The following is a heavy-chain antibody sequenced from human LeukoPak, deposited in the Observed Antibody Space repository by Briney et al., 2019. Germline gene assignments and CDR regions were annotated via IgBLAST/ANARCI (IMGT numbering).Heavy chain of an antibody. CDR2: ISSSSSTI. CDR3: ARGIAAPYMDV. D-gene: IGHD6-13*01. J-gene: IGHJ6*03. CDR1: GFTFSSYS. V-gene: IGHV3-48*01. Sequence: GGSLRLSCAASGFTFSSYSMKWVRQAPGKGLEWVSYISSSSSTIYYADSVKGRFTISRDNAKNSLYLQMNSLRSEDTAVYYCARGIAAPYMDVWGKGTTATVSS.